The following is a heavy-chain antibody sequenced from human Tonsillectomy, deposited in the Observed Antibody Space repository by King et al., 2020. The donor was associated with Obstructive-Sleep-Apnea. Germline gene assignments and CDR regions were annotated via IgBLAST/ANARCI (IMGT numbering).Heavy chain of an antibody. CDR3: AYPSDWLPGAIDY. CDR1: GGSFSGYY. Sequence: VQLQQWGAGLLKPSETLSLTCAVYGGSFSGYYWSWIRQPPGKGLEWIGEINHSGSTNYNPSLKSRVTISVDTSKNQFSLKLSSVTAADTAVYYCAYPSDWLPGAIDYWGEGTLVTVSS. J-gene: IGHJ4*02. D-gene: IGHD3-9*01. V-gene: IGHV4-34*01. CDR2: INHSGST.